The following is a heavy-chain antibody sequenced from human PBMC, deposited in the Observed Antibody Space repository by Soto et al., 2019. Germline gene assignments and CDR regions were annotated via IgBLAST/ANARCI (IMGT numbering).Heavy chain of an antibody. V-gene: IGHV4-59*08. J-gene: IGHJ4*02. CDR1: GGSISGYY. CDR2: VWHSGST. CDR3: ASYGSGSYSFVY. D-gene: IGHD3-10*01. Sequence: PSETLSLTCTVSGGSISGYYWSWIRQPPGKGLEWIGYVWHSGSTNYNPSLKSRVTISVDTSKNQFSLKLSSMTAEDTAVYSCASYGSGSYSFVYWGQGTLVTVPQ.